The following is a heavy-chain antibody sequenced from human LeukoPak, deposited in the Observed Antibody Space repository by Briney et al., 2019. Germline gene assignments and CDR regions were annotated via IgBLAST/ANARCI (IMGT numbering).Heavy chain of an antibody. CDR1: GFTFSDYY. Sequence: GGSLRLSCAASGFTFSDYYMSWIRQAPGKGLEWVPYISSSGSTIYYADSVKGRFTISRDIAKNSLYLQMNSLRAEDTAVYYCCRFYGDYGIDYWGQGTLVTVSS. V-gene: IGHV3-11*01. CDR3: CRFYGDYGIDY. CDR2: ISSSGSTI. J-gene: IGHJ4*02. D-gene: IGHD4-17*01.